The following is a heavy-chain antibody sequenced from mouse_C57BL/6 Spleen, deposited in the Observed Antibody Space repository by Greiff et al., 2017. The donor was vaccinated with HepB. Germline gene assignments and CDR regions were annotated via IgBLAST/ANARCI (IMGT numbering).Heavy chain of an antibody. CDR3: ARRARYGSSPYWYFDV. CDR2: ILPGSGST. J-gene: IGHJ1*03. Sequence: QVQLQQSGAELMKPGASVKLSCKATGYTFTGYWIEWVKQRPGHGLEWIGEILPGSGSTNYNEKFKGKATFTADTSSNTAYMQRSSLTTEDSAIYYCARRARYGSSPYWYFDVWGTGTTVTVSS. CDR1: GYTFTGYW. V-gene: IGHV1-9*01. D-gene: IGHD1-1*01.